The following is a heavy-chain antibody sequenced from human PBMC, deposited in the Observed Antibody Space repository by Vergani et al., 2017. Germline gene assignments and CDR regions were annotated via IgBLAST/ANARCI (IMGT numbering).Heavy chain of an antibody. D-gene: IGHD6-6*01. CDR2: IGTAGDT. CDR1: GFTFSTYD. J-gene: IGHJ4*02. Sequence: EGQLLESGGGLVQPGGSLRLSCAASGFTFSTYDMHWVRQATGKGLEWVSAIGTAGDTYYPGSVKGRFTISRENAKNSLYLQMNGLRAGDTAVYYCARRDSSSPALDYWGQGTLVTVSS. V-gene: IGHV3-13*01. CDR3: ARRDSSSPALDY.